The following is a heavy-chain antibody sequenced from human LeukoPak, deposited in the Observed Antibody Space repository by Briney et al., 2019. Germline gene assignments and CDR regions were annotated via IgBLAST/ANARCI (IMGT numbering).Heavy chain of an antibody. CDR2: IYTSGST. Sequence: PSETLSLTCTVSGGSISSGSCYWSWIRQPAGKGLEWIGRIYTSGSTNYNPSLKSRVTISVDTSKNQFSLKLSSVTAADTAVYYCARDRRYYDSSGFDYWGQGTLVTVSS. J-gene: IGHJ4*02. CDR1: GGSISSGSCY. V-gene: IGHV4-61*02. D-gene: IGHD3-22*01. CDR3: ARDRRYYDSSGFDY.